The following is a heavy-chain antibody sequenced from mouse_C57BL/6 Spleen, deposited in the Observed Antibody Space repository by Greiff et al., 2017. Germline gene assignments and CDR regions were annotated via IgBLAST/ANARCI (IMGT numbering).Heavy chain of an antibody. V-gene: IGHV1-69*01. CDR2: IDPSDSYT. Sequence: QVQLQQPGAELVMPGASVKLSCKASGYTFTSYWMHWVKQRPGQGLEWIGEIDPSDSYTNYNQKFKGKSTLTVDKPSSTAYMQLSSLTSEDSAVYYCARSGSLDYWGQGTTLTVSS. CDR3: ARSGSLDY. J-gene: IGHJ2*01. D-gene: IGHD3-1*01. CDR1: GYTFTSYW.